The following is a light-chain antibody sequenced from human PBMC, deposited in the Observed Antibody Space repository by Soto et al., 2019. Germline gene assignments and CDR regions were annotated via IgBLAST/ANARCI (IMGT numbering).Light chain of an antibody. Sequence: NFMLTQPHSVSESPGKTVTISCSGSGGNVANNYVQWFQQRPGSAPTTVIYENDQKPSGVPDRFSGSVDSSSNSASLTISGLETGDEADYYCHSYDGRHWVFGGGTKLTVL. CDR3: HSYDGRHWV. CDR2: END. V-gene: IGLV6-57*02. CDR1: GGNVANNY. J-gene: IGLJ3*02.